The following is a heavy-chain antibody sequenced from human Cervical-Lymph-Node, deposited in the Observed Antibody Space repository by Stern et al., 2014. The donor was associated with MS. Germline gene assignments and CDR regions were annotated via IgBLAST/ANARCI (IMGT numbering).Heavy chain of an antibody. CDR3: ARTGAYYDNRGGPPRRHWYFDL. J-gene: IGHJ2*01. Sequence: QVQLVQSGSELKKPGASVKVSCKASGYTFTNYAMNWVRQAPGQGLEWMGWINTNTGNPTYAQGFTGRFVFSLDTSVSTTYLQISSLKPEDTAVYYCARTGAYYDNRGGPPRRHWYFDLWGRGTLVTVSS. CDR2: INTNTGNP. D-gene: IGHD3-22*01. V-gene: IGHV7-4-1*02. CDR1: GYTFTNYA.